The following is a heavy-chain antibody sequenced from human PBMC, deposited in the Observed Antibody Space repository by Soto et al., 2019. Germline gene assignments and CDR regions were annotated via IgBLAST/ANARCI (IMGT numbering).Heavy chain of an antibody. CDR2: ISGPGGST. V-gene: IGHV3-23*01. Sequence: GGSLRLSCAASGFTFTKFAMSWVRQAPGKGLEWVASISGPGGSTNYADSVKARFTISRDNSNDTVSLQMNSLRVEDTAVYFCAEDRRIAVSHFDFWGQGTLVTVSS. D-gene: IGHD6-19*01. CDR3: AEDRRIAVSHFDF. J-gene: IGHJ4*02. CDR1: GFTFTKFA.